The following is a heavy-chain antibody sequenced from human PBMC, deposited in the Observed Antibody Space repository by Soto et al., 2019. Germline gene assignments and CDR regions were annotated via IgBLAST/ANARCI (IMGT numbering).Heavy chain of an antibody. CDR2: IKSKTDGGTT. V-gene: IGHV3-15*01. CDR1: GFTFSNAW. Sequence: GGSLRLSCAASGFTFSNAWMSWVRQAPGKGLEWVGRIKSKTDGGTTDYAAPVKGRFTISRDDSKNTLYLQMNSLKTEDTAVYYCTTDGLSYDYYFDYWGQGTLVTVSS. D-gene: IGHD3-3*01. CDR3: TTDGLSYDYYFDY. J-gene: IGHJ4*02.